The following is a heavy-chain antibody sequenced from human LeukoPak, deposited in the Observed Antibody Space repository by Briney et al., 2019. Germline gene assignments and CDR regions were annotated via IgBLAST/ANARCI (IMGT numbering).Heavy chain of an antibody. CDR2: INHSGST. CDR1: GGSFSGNY. D-gene: IGHD2-15*01. V-gene: IGHV4-34*01. J-gene: IGHJ3*02. CDR3: ARADCPYDAFDI. Sequence: PSETLSLNCAVYGGSFSGNYWSWIRQPPGKGLEWIGEINHSGSTNYNTSLKSRVIISVDTSKRQFSLKLSSVTAADTAVYYCARADCPYDAFDIWGQGTMVTVSS.